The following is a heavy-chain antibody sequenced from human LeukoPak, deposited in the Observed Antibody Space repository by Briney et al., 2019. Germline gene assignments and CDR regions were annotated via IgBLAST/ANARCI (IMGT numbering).Heavy chain of an antibody. Sequence: ASVKVSCKASGYTFTSYYMHWVRQAPGQGLEWMGIINPSGGSTSYAQKFQGRVTMTRDTSISTAYMELSSLRSDDTAVYHCARYVLAPGLFDPWGQGTLVTVSS. CDR1: GYTFTSYY. V-gene: IGHV1-46*01. CDR2: INPSGGST. D-gene: IGHD2-8*01. J-gene: IGHJ5*02. CDR3: ARYVLAPGLFDP.